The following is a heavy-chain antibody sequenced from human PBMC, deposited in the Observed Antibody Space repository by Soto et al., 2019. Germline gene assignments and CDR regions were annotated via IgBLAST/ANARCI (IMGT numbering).Heavy chain of an antibody. D-gene: IGHD2-21*02. V-gene: IGHV1-69*01. CDR3: ARVRDCGGDCYSYYGMDV. J-gene: IGHJ6*02. CDR1: GGTFSSYA. Sequence: QVQLVQSGAEVKKPGSSVKVSCKASGGTFSSYAISWVRQAPGQGLEWIGGIIPIFGTANYAQKFQGRVTITADESTSTAYMELSSLRSEDTAVYYCARVRDCGGDCYSYYGMDVWGQGTTVTVSS. CDR2: IIPIFGTA.